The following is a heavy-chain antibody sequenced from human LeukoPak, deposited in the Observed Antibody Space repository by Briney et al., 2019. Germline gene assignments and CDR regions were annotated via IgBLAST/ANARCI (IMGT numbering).Heavy chain of an antibody. J-gene: IGHJ5*02. CDR1: GFTFSSYA. CDR3: ARGATDTTRWFDP. CDR2: ISRTSEST. D-gene: IGHD1-7*01. Sequence: GGSLRLSCAASGFTFSSYAMSWDRQAPGKGLEWVSIISRTSESTFYADSVKGRFTISRDNAKSSLYLQMNGLRADDTATYYCARGATDTTRWFDPWGQGTLVTVSS. V-gene: IGHV3-21*01.